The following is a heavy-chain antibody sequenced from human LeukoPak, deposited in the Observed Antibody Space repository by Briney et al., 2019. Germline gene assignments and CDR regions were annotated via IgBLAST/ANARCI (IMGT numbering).Heavy chain of an antibody. CDR2: INHSGST. Sequence: SETLSLTCAVYGGSFSGYYWSWIRQPPGKGLEWIGEINHSGSTNRNPSLKSRVTISVDTSKNQFSLKLSSVTAADTAVYYCARQRGYSYGYEGFLYWGQGTLVTVSS. V-gene: IGHV4-34*01. J-gene: IGHJ4*02. CDR3: ARQRGYSYGYEGFLY. CDR1: GGSFSGYY. D-gene: IGHD5-18*01.